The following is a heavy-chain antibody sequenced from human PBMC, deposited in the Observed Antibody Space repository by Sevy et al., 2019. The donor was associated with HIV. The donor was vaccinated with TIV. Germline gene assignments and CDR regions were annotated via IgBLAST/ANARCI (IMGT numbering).Heavy chain of an antibody. CDR1: GGSISSGGYS. CDR2: IYHSGST. CDR3: ARSPRGPTVTDGAFDI. Sequence: SETLSLTCAVSGGSISSGGYSWSWIRQPPGKGLEWIGYIYHSGSTYYNPSLKSRVTISVDRSKNQFSLKLSSVTAADTAVYNCARSPRGPTVTDGAFDIWGQGTMVTVSS. D-gene: IGHD4-4*01. J-gene: IGHJ3*02. V-gene: IGHV4-30-2*01.